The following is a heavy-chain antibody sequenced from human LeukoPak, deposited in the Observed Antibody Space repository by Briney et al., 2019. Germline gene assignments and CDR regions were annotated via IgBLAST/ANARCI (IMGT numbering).Heavy chain of an antibody. CDR1: GVIFSSYA. D-gene: IGHD6-19*01. V-gene: IGHV1-2*02. CDR2: INPNSGGT. Sequence: GASVKVSCKASGVIFSSYAITWVRQAPGQGLEWMGWINPNSGGTNYAQKFQGRVTMTRDTSISTAYMELSRLRSDDTAVYYCARWSSGRSDYWGQGPLVTVSS. J-gene: IGHJ4*02. CDR3: ARWSSGRSDY.